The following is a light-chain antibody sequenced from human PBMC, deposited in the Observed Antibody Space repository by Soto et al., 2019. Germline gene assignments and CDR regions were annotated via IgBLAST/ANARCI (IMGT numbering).Light chain of an antibody. Sequence: QSVLTQPASVSGSPGQSIAISCTGSSSDVGIYNYVSWYQQHPGKDPKLIIYEVTNRPSGVSNRFSGSKSGNTASLTISGLQAEDEADYYCSSYTTSSTRVFGTGTKLTVL. CDR2: EVT. V-gene: IGLV2-14*01. CDR3: SSYTTSSTRV. J-gene: IGLJ1*01. CDR1: SSDVGIYNY.